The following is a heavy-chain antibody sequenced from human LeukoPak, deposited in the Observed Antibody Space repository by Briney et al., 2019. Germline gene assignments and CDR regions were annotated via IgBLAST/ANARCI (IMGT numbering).Heavy chain of an antibody. CDR3: AHARASGYSYGFDY. J-gene: IGHJ4*02. Sequence: GGSLRPSCAASGFTFSSYGMHWVRQAPGKGLEWVAFIRYDGSNKYYADSVKGRFTISRDNSKNTLYLQMNSLRAEDTAVYYCAHARASGYSYGFDYWGQGTLVTVSS. CDR1: GFTFSSYG. V-gene: IGHV3-30*02. D-gene: IGHD5-18*01. CDR2: IRYDGSNK.